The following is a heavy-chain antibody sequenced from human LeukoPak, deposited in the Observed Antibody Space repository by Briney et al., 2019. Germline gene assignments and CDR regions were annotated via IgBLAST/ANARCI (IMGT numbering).Heavy chain of an antibody. CDR2: INPNSGGT. D-gene: IGHD6-19*01. V-gene: IGHV1-2*02. CDR1: GYTFTGYY. J-gene: IGHJ6*02. CDR3: ARGGSPGIAVAGTTYYYYGMDV. Sequence: ASVKVPCKASGYTFTGYYMHWVRQAPGQGLEWMGWINPNSGGTNYAQKFQGRVTMTRDTSISTAYMELSRLRSDDTAVYYCARGGSPGIAVAGTTYYYYGMDVWGQGTTVTVSS.